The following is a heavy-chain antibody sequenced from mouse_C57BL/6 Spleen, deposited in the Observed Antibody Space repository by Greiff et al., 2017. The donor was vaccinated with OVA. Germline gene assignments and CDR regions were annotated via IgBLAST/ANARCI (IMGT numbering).Heavy chain of an antibody. J-gene: IGHJ2*01. V-gene: IGHV5-9-1*02. D-gene: IGHD2-4*01. CDR3: TRVCDDYGGSFYYFDY. CDR2: ISSGGGYI. CDR1: GFTFSSYA. Sequence: EVKVVESGEGLVKPGGSLKLSCAASGFTFSSYAMSWVRQTPEKRLEWVAYISSGGGYIYYADTVKGRSTIPGDNARNTLYLQMSSMKSEDTAMYYCTRVCDDYGGSFYYFDYWGQGTTLTVSS.